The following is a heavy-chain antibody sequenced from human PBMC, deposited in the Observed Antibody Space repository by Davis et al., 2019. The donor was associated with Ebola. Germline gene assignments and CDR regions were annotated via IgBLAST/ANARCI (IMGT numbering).Heavy chain of an antibody. J-gene: IGHJ6*02. Sequence: PSETLSLTCTVSGGSISSHYWSWIRQPPGKGLEWFGYIYYSGSTNYNPSLKSRVTISVDTSKNQFSLKLSSVTAADTAVYYCARVNLCSGGSCYWVPYYYYGMDVWGQGTTVTVSS. D-gene: IGHD2-15*01. CDR3: ARVNLCSGGSCYWVPYYYYGMDV. CDR1: GGSISSHY. CDR2: IYYSGST. V-gene: IGHV4-59*11.